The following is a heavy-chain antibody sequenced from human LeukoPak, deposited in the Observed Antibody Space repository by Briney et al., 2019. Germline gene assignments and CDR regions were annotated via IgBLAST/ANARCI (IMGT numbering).Heavy chain of an antibody. CDR2: IKQDASEM. Sequence: GGSLRLSRAASGFTFSNSWMTWVRQAPGKGLEWVANIKQDASEMYYVDSVKGRFTISRDNAKNSLYLQMNSLRAEDTSVYYCARDRYCSGNWGQGTLVTVSS. J-gene: IGHJ4*02. V-gene: IGHV3-7*04. CDR3: ARDRYCSGN. CDR1: GFTFSNSW. D-gene: IGHD2-15*01.